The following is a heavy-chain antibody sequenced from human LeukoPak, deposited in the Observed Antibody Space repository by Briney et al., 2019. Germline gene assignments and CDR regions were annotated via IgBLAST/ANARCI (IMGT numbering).Heavy chain of an antibody. CDR2: IYTSGST. CDR1: GGSISSYY. CDR3: VRDRTVPFYYYDSSGYYFGNWFDP. Sequence: PSETLSLTCTVSGGSISSYYWSWIRQPAGKGLEWIGRIYTSGSTNYNPSLKSRVTMSVDTSKNQFSLKLSSVTAADTAVYYCVRDRTVPFYYYDSSGYYFGNWFDPWGQGTLVTVSS. V-gene: IGHV4-4*07. J-gene: IGHJ5*02. D-gene: IGHD3-22*01.